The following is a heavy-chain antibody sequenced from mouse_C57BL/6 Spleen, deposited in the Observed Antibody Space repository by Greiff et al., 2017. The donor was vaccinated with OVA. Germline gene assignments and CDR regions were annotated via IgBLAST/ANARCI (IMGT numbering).Heavy chain of an antibody. J-gene: IGHJ2*01. D-gene: IGHD4-1*01. CDR2: IDPSDSYT. CDR3: ARSWEGYFDY. V-gene: IGHV1-50*01. CDR1: GYTFTSYW. Sequence: QVQLQQPGAELVKPGASVKLSCKASGYTFTSYWMQWVKQRPGQGLGWIGEIDPSDSYTNYNQKFKGKATLTVDTSSSTAYMQLSSLTSEDSAVYYCARSWEGYFDYWGKGTTLTVSS.